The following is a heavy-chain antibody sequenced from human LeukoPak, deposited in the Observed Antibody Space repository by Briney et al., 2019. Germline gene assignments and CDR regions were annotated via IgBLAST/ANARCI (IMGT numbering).Heavy chain of an antibody. D-gene: IGHD3-3*01. CDR1: GFTFSSYA. CDR3: ARGHYDFWSGYYSPGDAFDI. V-gene: IGHV3-30*04. J-gene: IGHJ3*02. CDR2: ISYDGSNK. Sequence: WRSLRLSCAASGFTFSSYAMHWVRQAPGKGLEWVAVISYDGSNKYYADSVKGRFTISRDNSKNTLYLQMNSLRAEDTAMYYCARGHYDFWSGYYSPGDAFDIWGQGTMVTVSS.